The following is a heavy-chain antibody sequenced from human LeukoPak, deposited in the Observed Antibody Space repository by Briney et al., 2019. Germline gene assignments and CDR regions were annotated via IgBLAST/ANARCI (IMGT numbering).Heavy chain of an antibody. V-gene: IGHV4-39*01. D-gene: IGHD4-23*01. CDR3: ASIISGYSLNFDF. J-gene: IGHJ4*02. Sequence: PSEALSLTCTVSRGSISSSTNYWGWIRRPPGKGLEWIGSIYYRGTTYYNPSLNSRVTISVYTSKNQFSLMLSSVTAADTAIYYCASIISGYSLNFDFWGQGTLVTVSS. CDR2: IYYRGTT. CDR1: RGSISSSTNY.